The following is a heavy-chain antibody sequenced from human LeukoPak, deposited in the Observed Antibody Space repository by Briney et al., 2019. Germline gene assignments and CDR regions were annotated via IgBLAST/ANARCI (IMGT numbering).Heavy chain of an antibody. CDR1: GGSFSGYY. D-gene: IGHD4-17*01. V-gene: IGHV4-34*01. J-gene: IGHJ6*02. CDR2: ITHSGST. Sequence: PSETLSLTCAVYGGSFSGYYWSWIRQSPGKGLEWIGEITHSGSTNYNPSLKSRVTISLDTSKNQFSLKLTSVTAADTAVYYCARGSPTVTQYHYYYGMDVWGQGTTVTVSS. CDR3: ARGSPTVTQYHYYYGMDV.